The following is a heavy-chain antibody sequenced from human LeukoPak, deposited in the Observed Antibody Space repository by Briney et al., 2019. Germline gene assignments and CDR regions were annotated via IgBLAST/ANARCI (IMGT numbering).Heavy chain of an antibody. CDR1: GFTFSSYW. J-gene: IGHJ6*03. CDR3: ARPDYDFWGGSPGGNYMDV. Sequence: GGSLRLSCAASGFTFSSYWMSWVRQAPGKGLEWVANIKQDGSEKYYVDSVKGRFTISRDNAKNSLYLQMDSLRAEDTAVYYCARPDYDFWGGSPGGNYMDVWGKGTTVTVSS. V-gene: IGHV3-7*01. CDR2: IKQDGSEK. D-gene: IGHD3-3*01.